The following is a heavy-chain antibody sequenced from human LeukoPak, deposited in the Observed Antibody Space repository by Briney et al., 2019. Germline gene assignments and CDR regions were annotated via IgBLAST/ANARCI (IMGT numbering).Heavy chain of an antibody. CDR1: GFTFTSYS. J-gene: IGHJ4*02. Sequence: GGSLRLSCAASGFTFTSYSMTWVRQAPGRGLEWVARIKEDGSDIHYVDSVKGRFTISRDNAKNSLYLQMNSLRAEDTAVYTCARGYSSGWFPFDNWGQGTLVTVSS. CDR2: IKEDGSDI. CDR3: ARGYSSGWFPFDN. D-gene: IGHD6-19*01. V-gene: IGHV3-7*02.